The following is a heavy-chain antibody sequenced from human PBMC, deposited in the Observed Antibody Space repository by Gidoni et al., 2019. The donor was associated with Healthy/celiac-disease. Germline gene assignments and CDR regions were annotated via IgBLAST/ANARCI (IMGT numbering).Heavy chain of an antibody. CDR3: ARVRGGNWFDP. CDR2: IYYSGST. V-gene: IGHV4-59*01. J-gene: IGHJ5*02. Sequence: QVQLQESGPGLVKPSETLSPTCTAPGGSLSSYYWSWIRQPPGKGLEWIGYIYYSGSTNSNPSLKSRVTISVDTSKNQFSLKLSSVTAADTAVYYCARVRGGNWFDPWGQGTLVTVSS. CDR1: GGSLSSYY. D-gene: IGHD1-26*01.